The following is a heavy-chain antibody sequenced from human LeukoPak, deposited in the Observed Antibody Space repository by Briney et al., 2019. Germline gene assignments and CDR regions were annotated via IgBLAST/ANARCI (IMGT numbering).Heavy chain of an antibody. D-gene: IGHD2-2*01. V-gene: IGHV3-23*01. J-gene: IGHJ3*02. CDR1: GFTFSSYA. CDR2: ISGSGGST. CDR3: AKDQGVVVVPAAIDAVDI. Sequence: GGSLRLSCAASGFTFSSYAMSWVRQAPGKGLEWVSAISGSGGSTYYADSVKGRFTISRDNSKNTLYLQMNSLRAEDTAVYYCAKDQGVVVVPAAIDAVDIWGQGTMVTVSS.